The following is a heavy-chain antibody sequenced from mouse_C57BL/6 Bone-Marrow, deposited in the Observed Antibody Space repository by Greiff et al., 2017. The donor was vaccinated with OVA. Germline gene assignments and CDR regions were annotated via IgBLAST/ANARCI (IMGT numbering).Heavy chain of an antibody. V-gene: IGHV1-52*01. CDR2: IDPSDSET. Sequence: QVQLQQPGAELVRPGSSVKLSCKASGYTFTSYWMHCVKQRPIQGLEWIGNIDPSDSETHYNQKFKDKATLTVDKSSSTAYMQLSSLTSEDSAVYYCARGTYYAMDYWGQGTSVTVSS. CDR1: GYTFTSYW. D-gene: IGHD2-14*01. CDR3: ARGTYYAMDY. J-gene: IGHJ4*01.